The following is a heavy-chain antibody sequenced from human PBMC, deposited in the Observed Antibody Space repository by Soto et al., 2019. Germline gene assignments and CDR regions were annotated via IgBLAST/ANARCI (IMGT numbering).Heavy chain of an antibody. CDR3: ARVPTDSGSPYDY. Sequence: ETLSLTCTVSGGSISSYYWSWIRQPPGKGLEWIGYIYYSGSTNYNPSLKSRVTISVDTSKNQFSLKLSSVTAADTAVYYCARVPTDSGSPYDYWGQGTLVTVSS. D-gene: IGHD1-26*01. CDR1: GGSISSYY. CDR2: IYYSGST. J-gene: IGHJ4*02. V-gene: IGHV4-59*01.